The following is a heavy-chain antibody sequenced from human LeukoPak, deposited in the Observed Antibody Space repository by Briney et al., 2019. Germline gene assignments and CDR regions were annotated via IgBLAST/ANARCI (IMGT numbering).Heavy chain of an antibody. CDR1: GGSISSSSYY. Sequence: SETLSLTCTVSGGSISSSSYYWGWIRQPPGKGLEWIGSIYYSGSTYYNPSLKSRVTISVDTSKNQFSLKLSSVTAADTAVYYCARPGGDYCGGDCLGAFDIWGQGTMVTVSS. D-gene: IGHD2-21*02. CDR2: IYYSGST. V-gene: IGHV4-39*01. J-gene: IGHJ3*02. CDR3: ARPGGDYCGGDCLGAFDI.